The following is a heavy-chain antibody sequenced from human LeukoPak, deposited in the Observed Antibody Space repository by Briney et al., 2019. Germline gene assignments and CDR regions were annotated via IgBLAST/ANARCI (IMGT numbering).Heavy chain of an antibody. CDR1: GYTFTGYY. J-gene: IGHJ6*02. D-gene: IGHD6-13*01. V-gene: IGHV1-69*13. Sequence: SVKVSCKASGYTFTGYYMHWVRQAPGQGLEWMGGIIPIFGTANYAQKFQGRVTITADESTSTAYMELSSLRSEDTAVYYCARDTSSSWSYYYYGMDVWGQGTTVTVSS. CDR2: IIPIFGTA. CDR3: ARDTSSSWSYYYYGMDV.